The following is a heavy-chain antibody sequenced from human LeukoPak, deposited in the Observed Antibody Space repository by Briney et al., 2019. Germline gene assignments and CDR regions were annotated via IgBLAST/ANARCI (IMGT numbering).Heavy chain of an antibody. CDR2: MNPNSGNT. J-gene: IGHJ4*02. Sequence: ASVKVSCKAFGYTFTSYDINWVRQATGQGLEWMGWMNPNSGNTGYAQKFQGRVTMTRNTSISTAYMELSSLRSEDTAVYYCARSRLRYFDWLDYWGQGTLVTVSS. CDR3: ARSRLRYFDWLDY. D-gene: IGHD3-9*01. V-gene: IGHV1-8*01. CDR1: GYTFTSYD.